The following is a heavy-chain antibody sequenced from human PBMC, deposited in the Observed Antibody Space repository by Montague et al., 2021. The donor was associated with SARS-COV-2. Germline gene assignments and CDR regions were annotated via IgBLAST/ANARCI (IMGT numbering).Heavy chain of an antibody. Sequence: SETLSLTCAVYGGSFNDYHWSWIRQSPGGGLEWIGQINYSGSTNYNPSLKSRATISIDTSKNQFSLKLTSVTAADTAVYYCARGAPGYWGQGTTVTVSS. CDR3: ARGAPGY. J-gene: IGHJ4*02. D-gene: IGHD1-1*01. CDR1: GGSFNDYH. CDR2: INYSGST. V-gene: IGHV4-34*01.